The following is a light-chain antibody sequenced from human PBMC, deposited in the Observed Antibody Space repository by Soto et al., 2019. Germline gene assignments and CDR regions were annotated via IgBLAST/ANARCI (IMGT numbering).Light chain of an antibody. Sequence: DLQMTQSPSSLSASVGDRVTITCRASQSISSYLNWYQQKPGKAPKLLIYAASSLQSGVPSRFSGSGSGTDFTLTISSLQPEDFATYYCQRSYSTLFTFGPGTKVDIK. CDR1: QSISSY. CDR3: QRSYSTLFT. V-gene: IGKV1-39*01. CDR2: AAS. J-gene: IGKJ3*01.